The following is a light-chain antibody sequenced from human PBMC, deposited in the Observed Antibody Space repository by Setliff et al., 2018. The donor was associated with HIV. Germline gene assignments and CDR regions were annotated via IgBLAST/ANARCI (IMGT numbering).Light chain of an antibody. CDR3: CSYASNRARA. CDR1: SSDVGGYDS. CDR2: DVN. Sequence: QSVLTQPASVSGSPGQSITISCTGTSSDVGGYDSVSWYQQHPGKAPKLLIYDVNNRPSGVSYRFSGSKSGNTASLTISALQADDDADYYCCSYASNRARAFGTGTKV. V-gene: IGLV2-14*03. J-gene: IGLJ1*01.